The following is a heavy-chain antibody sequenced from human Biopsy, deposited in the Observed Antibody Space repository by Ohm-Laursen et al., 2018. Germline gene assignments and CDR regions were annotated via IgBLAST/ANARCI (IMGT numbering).Heavy chain of an antibody. V-gene: IGHV4-61*01. CDR2: IYSGGNT. CDR1: GDSLTSGPEN. Sequence: DTLSLTCTVSGDSLTSGPENWSWIRQSPGQGLEYIGFIYSGGNTNYNPSLKNRVTMPVDTSKNQFYLKLYSVTAADTAVYYCARGRRTSGWPYFDNWGQGALVIVSP. CDR3: ARGRRTSGWPYFDN. J-gene: IGHJ4*02. D-gene: IGHD6-19*01.